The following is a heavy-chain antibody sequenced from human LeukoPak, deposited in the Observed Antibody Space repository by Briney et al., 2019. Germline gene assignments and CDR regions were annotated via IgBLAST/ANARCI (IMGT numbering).Heavy chain of an antibody. J-gene: IGHJ4*02. CDR3: AKGLTVTMGGFDY. CDR1: GFTFDDYA. V-gene: IGHV3-9*01. D-gene: IGHD4-17*01. CDR2: ISWNSGSI. Sequence: GGSLRLSCAASGFTFDDYAMHWVRQAPGKGLEWVSGISWNSGSISYADSVKGRFTISRDNAKNSLYLQMNSLRTEDTALYYCAKGLTVTMGGFDYWGQGTLVTVSS.